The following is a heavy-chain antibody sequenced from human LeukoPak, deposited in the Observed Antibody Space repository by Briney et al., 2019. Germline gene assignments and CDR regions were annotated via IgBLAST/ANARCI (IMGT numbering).Heavy chain of an antibody. V-gene: IGHV3-23*01. Sequence: PGGSLRLSCAASGFTFSSYAMSWVRQAPAKGLEWVSAISGSGGSTYYADSVKGRFTISRDNSKNTLYLQMNSLRAEDTAVYYCAKDNDPPGIYYYYGMDVWGQGTTATVSS. D-gene: IGHD3-10*01. CDR2: ISGSGGST. CDR1: GFTFSSYA. J-gene: IGHJ6*02. CDR3: AKDNDPPGIYYYYGMDV.